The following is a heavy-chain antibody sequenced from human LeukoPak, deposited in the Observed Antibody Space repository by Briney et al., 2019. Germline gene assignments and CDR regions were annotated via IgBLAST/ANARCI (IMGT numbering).Heavy chain of an antibody. CDR2: ISGSGGST. D-gene: IGHD3-3*01. V-gene: IGHV3-23*01. CDR1: GFTFSSYA. J-gene: IGHJ5*02. Sequence: GGSLRLSCAASGFTFSSYAMSWVRQAPGKGLEWVSAISGSGGSTYYADSVKGRFTISRDNSKNTLYLKMNSLRAEDTAVYYCAKGAYYDFWSGYGPSNWFDPWGQGTLVTVSS. CDR3: AKGAYYDFWSGYGPSNWFDP.